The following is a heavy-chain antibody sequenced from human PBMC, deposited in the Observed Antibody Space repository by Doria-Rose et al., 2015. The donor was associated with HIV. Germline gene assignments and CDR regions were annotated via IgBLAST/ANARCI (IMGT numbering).Heavy chain of an antibody. V-gene: IGHV3-9*01. J-gene: IGHJ6*03. D-gene: IGHD1-26*01. CDR2: ICWDSGA. CDR1: GFSFESYA. CDR3: AKATIMGSKYCFYMVV. Sequence: VQLVQSGAGLVQPGRSLRLSCVGSGFSFESYAMHWVRLAPWKGLEWVAGICWDSGAYGNADYVKSRFTISRDNAKTSVSLEMRSLRPEDTDFYYCAKATIMGSKYCFYMVVWGKGTSVTVSS.